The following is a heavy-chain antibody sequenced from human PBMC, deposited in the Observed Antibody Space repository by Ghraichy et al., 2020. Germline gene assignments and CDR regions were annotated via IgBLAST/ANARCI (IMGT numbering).Heavy chain of an antibody. J-gene: IGHJ4*02. Sequence: RGTGGVGGGWGRQPPGKALEWLALIYWDDDKRDSPSLKSRLTITKDTSKNQVVLTMTNMDPVDTATYYCAHRPGYSYGFYYWGQGTLVTVSS. D-gene: IGHD5-18*01. CDR1: RGTGGVG. V-gene: IGHV2-5*02. CDR3: AHRPGYSYGFYY. CDR2: IYWDDDK.